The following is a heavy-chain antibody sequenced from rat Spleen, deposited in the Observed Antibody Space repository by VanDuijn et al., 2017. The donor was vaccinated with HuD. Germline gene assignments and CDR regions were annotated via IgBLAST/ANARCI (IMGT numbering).Heavy chain of an antibody. V-gene: IGHV5-19*01. J-gene: IGHJ2*01. D-gene: IGHD1-10*01. CDR2: ISPSGGST. Sequence: EVQLVESGGGLVQPGRSLKLSCASSGFTFRNYGMHWIRQAPTKGLEWVASISPSGGSTYYRDSVKGRFTISRDNAKNTLYLQMDSLRSEDTATYYCAKDKGEYNNLFDYWGQGVMVTVTS. CDR1: GFTFRNYG. CDR3: AKDKGEYNNLFDY.